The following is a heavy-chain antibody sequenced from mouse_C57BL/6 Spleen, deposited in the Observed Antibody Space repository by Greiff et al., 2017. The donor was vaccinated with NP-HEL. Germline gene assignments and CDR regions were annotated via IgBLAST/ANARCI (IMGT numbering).Heavy chain of an antibody. D-gene: IGHD2-4*01. CDR2: IYPGDGDT. V-gene: IGHV1-82*01. Sequence: QVHVKQSGPELVKPGASVKISCKASGYAFSSSWMNWVKQRPGKGLEWIGRIYPGDGDTNYNGKFKGKATLTADKSSSTAYMQLSSLTSEDSAVYFCARNDYDYDVGYFDVWGTGTTVTVSS. J-gene: IGHJ1*03. CDR3: ARNDYDYDVGYFDV. CDR1: GYAFSSSW.